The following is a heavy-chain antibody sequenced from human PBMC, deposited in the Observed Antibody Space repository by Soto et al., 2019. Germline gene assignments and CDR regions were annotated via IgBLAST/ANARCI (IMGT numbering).Heavy chain of an antibody. J-gene: IGHJ5*02. CDR2: IYPGDSDT. Sequence: GESLKISCKGSGYSFTSYWIGWVRQMPGKGLEWMGIIYPGDSDTRYSPSFQGQVTISADKSISTAYLQWSSLKASDTAMYYCARSRETAAISNCFAPWGQGTLVTVSS. CDR3: ARSRETAAISNCFAP. CDR1: GYSFTSYW. D-gene: IGHD2-2*01. V-gene: IGHV5-51*01.